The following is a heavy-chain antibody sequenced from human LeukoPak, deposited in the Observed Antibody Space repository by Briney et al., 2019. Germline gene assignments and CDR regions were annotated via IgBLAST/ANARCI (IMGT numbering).Heavy chain of an antibody. Sequence: SETLSLTCTVSGGSISSYYWSWIRQPPGQGLEWIGYINYSGSTNYNPSLKSRVTMSVDTSKNQFSLKLSSVTAGDTGVYYCAREYYEYVWGSYRHAFDIWGQGTMVTVSS. CDR3: AREYYEYVWGSYRHAFDI. J-gene: IGHJ3*02. CDR2: INYSGST. CDR1: GGSISSYY. D-gene: IGHD3-16*02. V-gene: IGHV4-59*01.